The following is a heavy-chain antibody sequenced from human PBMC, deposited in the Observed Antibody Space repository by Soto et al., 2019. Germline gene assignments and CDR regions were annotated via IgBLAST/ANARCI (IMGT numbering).Heavy chain of an antibody. CDR3: ARSSTSANYFDY. CDR1: GGSISSYY. J-gene: IGHJ4*02. V-gene: IGHV4-59*06. CDR2: IYYSGST. D-gene: IGHD2-2*01. Sequence: SETLSLTCTVSGGSISSYYWSWIRQPPGKGLEWIGYIYYSGSTYYNPSLKSRVTISVDTSKNQFSLKLSSVTAADTAVYYCARSSTSANYFDYWGQGSLVTVSS.